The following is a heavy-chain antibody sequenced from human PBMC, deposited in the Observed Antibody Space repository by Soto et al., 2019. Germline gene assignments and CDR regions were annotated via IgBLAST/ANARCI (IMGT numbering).Heavy chain of an antibody. J-gene: IGHJ4*02. D-gene: IGHD3-9*01. Sequence: HGESLKISCAGSGYSFSTFWVAWVRQMPGRGLELMGIIYPDDSKTRYSPSFQGQVTFSADKSNNIAYLQWGSLKASDTAVYYCARLRAATYDILRTPDYWGQGTPVTVSS. CDR2: IYPDDSKT. V-gene: IGHV5-51*01. CDR3: ARLRAATYDILRTPDY. CDR1: GYSFSTFW.